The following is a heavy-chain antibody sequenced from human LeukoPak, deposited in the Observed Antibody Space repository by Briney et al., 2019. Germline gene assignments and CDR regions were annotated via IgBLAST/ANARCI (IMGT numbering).Heavy chain of an antibody. CDR2: IYHSGST. CDR1: GGSISSSNW. D-gene: IGHD6-19*01. V-gene: IGHV4-4*02. Sequence: SGTLSLTCAVSGGSISSSNWWSWVRQPPGKGLEWIGEIYHSGSTNYNPSLKSRVTISVDTSKNQFSLKLSSVTAADTAVYYCARWEWLEYFQHWGQGTLVTVSS. J-gene: IGHJ1*01. CDR3: ARWEWLEYFQH.